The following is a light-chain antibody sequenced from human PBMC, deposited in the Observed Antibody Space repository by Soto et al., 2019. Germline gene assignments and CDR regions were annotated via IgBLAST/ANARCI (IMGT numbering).Light chain of an antibody. CDR3: QQSYSTPIT. Sequence: DIQMTQSPSSLSASVGDRVTIPCRASQSISSYLNWHQQKPGKAPKLLIYAASSLQSGVPSRFSGSGSGTDFTLTISSLQPEDFATYYCQQSYSTPITFGQGTRLEIK. CDR2: AAS. J-gene: IGKJ5*01. V-gene: IGKV1-39*01. CDR1: QSISSY.